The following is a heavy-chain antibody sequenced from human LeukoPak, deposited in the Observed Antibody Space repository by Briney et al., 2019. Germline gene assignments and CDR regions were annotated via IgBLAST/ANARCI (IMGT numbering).Heavy chain of an antibody. D-gene: IGHD2-2*01. Sequence: ASVKVSCKASGYSFTGYYMHWVRQAPGQGLEWMGWINPYSGGTNYAQKFQCRVTMTRDTSISTAYMELSRLRSDDTAVYYCVRDRTKYCSSTSCPLDYWGQGTLVTVSS. V-gene: IGHV1-2*02. CDR1: GYSFTGYY. CDR2: INPYSGGT. CDR3: VRDRTKYCSSTSCPLDY. J-gene: IGHJ4*02.